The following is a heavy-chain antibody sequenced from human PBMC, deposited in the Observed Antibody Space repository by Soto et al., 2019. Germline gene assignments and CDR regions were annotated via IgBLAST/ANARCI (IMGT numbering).Heavy chain of an antibody. Sequence: SETLSLTCAVYGGPFSGYFWSWIRQPPGKGLEWIGEINHSASTNYNPSLKSRVTISVDTSKSQSSLKLSSVTAADTAVYYCARGYYPGGWFDPWGQGTPVTVSS. D-gene: IGHD2-8*01. J-gene: IGHJ5*02. CDR1: GGPFSGYF. CDR2: INHSAST. V-gene: IGHV4-34*01. CDR3: ARGYYPGGWFDP.